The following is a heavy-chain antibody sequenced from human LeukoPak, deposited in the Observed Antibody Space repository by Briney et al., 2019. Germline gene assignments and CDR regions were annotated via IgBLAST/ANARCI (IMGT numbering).Heavy chain of an antibody. CDR1: GDSVSSNSAA. D-gene: IGHD3-3*01. Sequence: SQTLSLTCAISGDSVSSNSAAWNWIRQSPSRGLEWLGRTYYKSKWSNNYAVSVKSRITINPDTSKNQFSLQLNSVTAADTAVYYCARRRVLRFLEWLTYFDYWGQGTLVTVSS. CDR2: TYYKSKWSN. V-gene: IGHV6-1*01. CDR3: ARRRVLRFLEWLTYFDY. J-gene: IGHJ4*02.